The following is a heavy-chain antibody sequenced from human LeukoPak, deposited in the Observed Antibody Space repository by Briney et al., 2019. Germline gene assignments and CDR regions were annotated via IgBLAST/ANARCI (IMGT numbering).Heavy chain of an antibody. V-gene: IGHV1-2*02. CDR3: ARVFSFYDRGV. Sequence: ASVKLSCMASGYTFTDYYMHWVRQAPGQGLEWMGWVNPNSGGSNYAQNFQGRVTMTRDTSISTVYMELSTLRSDDTAVYYCARVFSFYDRGVWGQGTTVTVSS. CDR1: GYTFTDYY. J-gene: IGHJ6*02. D-gene: IGHD2/OR15-2a*01. CDR2: VNPNSGGS.